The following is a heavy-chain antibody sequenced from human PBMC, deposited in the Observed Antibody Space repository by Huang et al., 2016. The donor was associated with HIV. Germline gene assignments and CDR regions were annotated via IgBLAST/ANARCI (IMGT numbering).Heavy chain of an antibody. V-gene: IGHV3-30*02. CDR3: AKEFYGDYGAAFDY. CDR2: IRVDGSNK. J-gene: IGHJ4*02. Sequence: QVQLVESGGGVVQPGGSLSLSCAASGFTFSSYGMHWVRQAPGKGLEWGAFIRVDGSNKYYADSVKGRFTISRDNSRNTLYLQMNSLRAEDTAVYYCAKEFYGDYGAAFDYWGQGTLVTVSS. CDR1: GFTFSSYG. D-gene: IGHD4-17*01.